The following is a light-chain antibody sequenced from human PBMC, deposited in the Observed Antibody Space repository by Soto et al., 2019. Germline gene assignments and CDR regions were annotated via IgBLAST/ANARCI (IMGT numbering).Light chain of an antibody. CDR3: CSYAGSYRNV. Sequence: QSVLTQPRSVSGSPGQSVTISCTGTSSDVGGYNYVSWYQQHPGKAPKLMIYDASKRPSGVPDRFSGSKSGNTASLTISGLQAEDEADYYCCSYAGSYRNVFGTGTKLTVL. CDR1: SSDVGGYNY. V-gene: IGLV2-11*01. CDR2: DAS. J-gene: IGLJ1*01.